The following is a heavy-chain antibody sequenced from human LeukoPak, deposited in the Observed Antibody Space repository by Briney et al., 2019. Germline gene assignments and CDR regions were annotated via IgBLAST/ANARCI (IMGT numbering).Heavy chain of an antibody. D-gene: IGHD3-3*01. CDR2: ISWNSGSI. V-gene: IGHV3-9*01. J-gene: IGHJ3*02. CDR1: GFTFDDYA. CDR3: AKDDIFWNNAFDI. Sequence: GRSLRLSCAASGFTFDDYAMHWVRQAPGKGLEWVSGISWNSGSIGYADSVKGRLTISRDNAKNSLYLQMNSLRAEDTALYYCAKDDIFWNNAFDIWGQGTMVTVSS.